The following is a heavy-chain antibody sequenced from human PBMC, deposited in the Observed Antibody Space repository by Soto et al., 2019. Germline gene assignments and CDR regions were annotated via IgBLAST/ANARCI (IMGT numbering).Heavy chain of an antibody. V-gene: IGHV4-39*01. CDR2: IYHSGTT. CDR1: GGSITTGTYS. J-gene: IGHJ4*02. D-gene: IGHD3-9*01. CDR3: VRLLTGYYFIDY. Sequence: PSETLSLTCTVSGGSITTGTYSWGWIRQPPGKGLEWIGTIYHSGTTYDNPSLKSRVAISVDTSKNQFSLRLSSVTAADTAVYFCVRLLTGYYFIDYWGQGTLVTVSS.